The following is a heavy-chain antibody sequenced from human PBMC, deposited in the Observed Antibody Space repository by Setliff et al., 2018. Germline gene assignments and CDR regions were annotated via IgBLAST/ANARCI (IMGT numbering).Heavy chain of an antibody. CDR3: ARIVCSSTSCSRFGY. J-gene: IGHJ4*02. Sequence: GASVKVSCKASGYTFTRYGIGWVRQAPGQGLEWMGWINTNTGNPTYAQGFTGRFVFSLDTSVSTAYLQISSLKAEDTAVYYCARIVCSSTSCSRFGYWGQGTLVTVSS. CDR2: INTNTGNP. CDR1: GYTFTRYG. V-gene: IGHV7-4-1*02. D-gene: IGHD2-2*01.